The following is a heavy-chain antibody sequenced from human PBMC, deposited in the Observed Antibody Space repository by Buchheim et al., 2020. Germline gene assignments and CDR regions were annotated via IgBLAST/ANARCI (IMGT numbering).Heavy chain of an antibody. J-gene: IGHJ4*02. Sequence: EVQLVESGGGLGQPGGSLRLSCAGSGFTFSNSHMNWVRQAPGKGLEWLSYIGSGFNIWYADSVKDRFTISRDNAKNPVYLEMNSLRDEDTAVYYCARDQDWAFQNWGQGSL. D-gene: IGHD3-9*01. V-gene: IGHV3-48*02. CDR3: ARDQDWAFQN. CDR2: IGSGFNI. CDR1: GFTFSNSH.